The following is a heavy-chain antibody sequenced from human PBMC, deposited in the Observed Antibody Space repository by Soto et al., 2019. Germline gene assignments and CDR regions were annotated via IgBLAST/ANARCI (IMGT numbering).Heavy chain of an antibody. D-gene: IGHD5-12*01. J-gene: IGHJ4*02. CDR1: GFNFDDYA. CDR2: VNWNSDSI. CDR3: EKAPYGGYVPSYFDY. V-gene: IGHV3-9*01. Sequence: GGSLRLSCAPSGFNFDDYAMHWVRQAPGKGLEWVAGVNWNSDSIGYADSVKGRFTISRDNAKNSLYLQMNSLRAEDTALYYCEKAPYGGYVPSYFDYWGQGTLATDS.